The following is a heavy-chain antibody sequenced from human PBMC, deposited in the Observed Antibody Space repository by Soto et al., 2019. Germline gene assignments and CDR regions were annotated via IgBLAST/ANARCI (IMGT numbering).Heavy chain of an antibody. Sequence: ASVKVSCKASGYKFTTYFIHWVRQALGRGLEWMGMIHPSGDTGYAQKFRGRVTMTIDTSTTTAYMELRNLTSEDTAVYFSVRGYCTTSPCSGDFQFWGQGTVVTVSA. V-gene: IGHV1-46*01. CDR3: VRGYCTTSPCSGDFQF. J-gene: IGHJ1*01. CDR1: GYKFTTYF. D-gene: IGHD2-15*01. CDR2: IHPSGDT.